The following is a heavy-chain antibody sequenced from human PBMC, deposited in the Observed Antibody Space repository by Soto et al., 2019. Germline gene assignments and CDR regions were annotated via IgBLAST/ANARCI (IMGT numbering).Heavy chain of an antibody. CDR3: AKDLGIAARPGYYYYGMDV. J-gene: IGHJ6*02. CDR1: GFTFSSYG. Sequence: AGGSLRLSCAASGFTFSSYGMHWVRQAPGKGLEWVAVISYDGSNKYYADSVKGRFTISRDNSKNTLYLQMNSLRAEDTAVYYCAKDLGIAARPGYYYYGMDVWGQGTTVTVSS. CDR2: ISYDGSNK. V-gene: IGHV3-30*18. D-gene: IGHD6-6*01.